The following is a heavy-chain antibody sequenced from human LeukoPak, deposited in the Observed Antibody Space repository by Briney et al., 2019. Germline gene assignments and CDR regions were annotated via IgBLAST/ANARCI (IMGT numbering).Heavy chain of an antibody. D-gene: IGHD3-10*01. J-gene: IGHJ4*02. V-gene: IGHV4-38-2*02. CDR2: IYHSGST. CDR3: ARGSWFGELFDY. Sequence: PSETLSLTCTVSGYSISSGYYWGWIRQPPGKGLEWIGSIYHSGSTYYNPSLKSRVTISVDTSKNQFSLKLSSVTAADTAVYYCARGSWFGELFDYWGQGALVTVSS. CDR1: GYSISSGYY.